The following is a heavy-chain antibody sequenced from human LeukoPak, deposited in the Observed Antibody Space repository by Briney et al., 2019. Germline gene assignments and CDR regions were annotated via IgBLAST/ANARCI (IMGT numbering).Heavy chain of an antibody. CDR3: ALTYYYGSGSYYKAD. D-gene: IGHD3-10*01. CDR1: GFSLSTSGVG. CDR2: IYWDDDK. V-gene: IGHV2-5*02. Sequence: SGPTLVKPTQTLTLTCTFSGFSLSTSGVGVGWIRQPPGKALEWLALIYWDDDKRYSPSLKSRLTITKDTSKNQVVLTMTNMDPVDTATYYCALTYYYGSGSYYKADWGQGTLVTVSS. J-gene: IGHJ4*02.